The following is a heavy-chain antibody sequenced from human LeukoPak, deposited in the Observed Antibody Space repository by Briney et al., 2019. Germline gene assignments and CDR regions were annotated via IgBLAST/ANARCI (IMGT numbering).Heavy chain of an antibody. J-gene: IGHJ4*02. V-gene: IGHV3-21*06. Sequence: GGSLRLSCAASGFTFSTYSMNWVRQAPGKGLEWVSSISTSSTYIYYADSVKGRFTISRDNSKNTLYLQMNSLRAEDTAVYYCVRESEYDHSASFDYWGQGTLVTVSS. D-gene: IGHD3-22*01. CDR3: VRESEYDHSASFDY. CDR1: GFTFSTYS. CDR2: ISTSSTYI.